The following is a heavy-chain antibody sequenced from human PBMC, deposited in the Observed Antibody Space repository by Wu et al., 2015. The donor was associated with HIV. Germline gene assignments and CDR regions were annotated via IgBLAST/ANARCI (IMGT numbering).Heavy chain of an antibody. D-gene: IGHD3-10*01. CDR3: VSFSPVYSGSYSWDV. V-gene: IGHV1-69*04. CDR1: GDTFNFYA. J-gene: IGHJ6*02. CDR2: IVPILGIT. Sequence: QVHLVQSGAEVKKPGSSVKVSCKTSGDTFNFYALNWVRQAPGQGLEWMGRIVPILGITNYAQIFQGRFTMTADRFTNTAYMELSSLRSDDTAVYYCVSFSPVYSGSYSWDVWGQGTTVTVSS.